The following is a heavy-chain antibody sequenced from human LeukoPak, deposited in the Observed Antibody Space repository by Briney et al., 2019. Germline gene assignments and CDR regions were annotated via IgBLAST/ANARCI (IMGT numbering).Heavy chain of an antibody. CDR3: AKASGWLPVY. D-gene: IGHD6-19*01. CDR2: IYGHGGST. CDR1: GFTFDDSA. Sequence: GGSLRLSCTTSGFTFDDSALHWFRQAPGKGLEWVSLIYGHGGSTFYADSVKGRFTISRDNNKNSLYLQMNSLRTEDTAVYYCAKASGWLPVYWGQGTLVTVSS. J-gene: IGHJ4*02. V-gene: IGHV3-43*02.